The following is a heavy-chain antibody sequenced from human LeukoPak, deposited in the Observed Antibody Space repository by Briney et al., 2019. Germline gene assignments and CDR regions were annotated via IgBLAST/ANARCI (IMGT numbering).Heavy chain of an antibody. J-gene: IGHJ5*01. CDR1: GFTFSNYW. CDR3: TRGDFYVGPQDS. Sequence: GGSLRLSCAASGFTFSNYWMHWVRQAPGKGLEWVSRINSDGSDTSYADSVKGRFTISRDNAKNTLYLQMNGLRAGDTALYYCTRGDFYVGPQDSWGQGTLVAVYS. V-gene: IGHV3-74*01. CDR2: INSDGSDT. D-gene: IGHD3-3*01.